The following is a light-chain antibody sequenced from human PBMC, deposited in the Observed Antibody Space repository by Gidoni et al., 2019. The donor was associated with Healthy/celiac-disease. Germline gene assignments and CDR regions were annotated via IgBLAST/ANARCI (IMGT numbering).Light chain of an antibody. CDR3: QQRSNWPPLT. CDR2: DAS. CDR1: QSVSSY. Sequence: EIVLTQSPATLSLSPGERATLSCSASQSVSSYLAWYQQKPGQAPSLLIYDASNRATGIPARLSGSGAGTDFTLTISSREPEDFAVYYCQQRSNWPPLTFGGGTKVEIK. J-gene: IGKJ4*01. V-gene: IGKV3-11*01.